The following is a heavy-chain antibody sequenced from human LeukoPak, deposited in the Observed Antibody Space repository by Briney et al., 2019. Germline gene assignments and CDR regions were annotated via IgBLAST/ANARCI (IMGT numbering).Heavy chain of an antibody. CDR3: ARTDTAMDNYYFDY. V-gene: IGHV1-69*13. CDR1: GYTFTSYA. CDR2: IIPIFGTA. Sequence: GASVKVSCKTSGYTFTSYAMNWVRQAPGQGLEWMGGIIPIFGTANYAQKFQGRVTITADESTSTAYMELSSLRSEDTAVYYCARTDTAMDNYYFDYWGQGTLVTVSS. J-gene: IGHJ4*02. D-gene: IGHD5-18*01.